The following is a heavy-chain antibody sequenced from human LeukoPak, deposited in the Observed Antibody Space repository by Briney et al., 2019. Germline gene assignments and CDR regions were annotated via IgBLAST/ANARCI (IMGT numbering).Heavy chain of an antibody. CDR3: ARERRDYYGSGHYFDY. V-gene: IGHV3-20*01. J-gene: IGHJ4*02. CDR1: GLTFDDYG. D-gene: IGHD3-10*01. CDR2: INWNGGST. Sequence: PGGSLRLSCAASGLTFDDYGMSWVRQAPGKGLEWVSGINWNGGSTGYADSVKGRFTISRDNAKNSLYLQMNSLRAEDTALYHCARERRDYYGSGHYFDYWGQGTLVTVSS.